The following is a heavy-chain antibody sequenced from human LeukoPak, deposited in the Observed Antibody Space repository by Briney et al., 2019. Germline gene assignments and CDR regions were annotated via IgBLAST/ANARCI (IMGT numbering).Heavy chain of an antibody. J-gene: IGHJ4*02. Sequence: GGSLRLSCAASGFTFGAYGMNWVRQAAGKGLEWVSYISSSSTNIYYADSVEGRFTISGDNGKNSLYLQMNSLRDEDTAIYYCARQHTARFAYWGQGTLVTVSS. CDR2: ISSSSTNI. CDR3: ARQHTARFAY. V-gene: IGHV3-48*02. D-gene: IGHD5-18*01. CDR1: GFTFGAYG.